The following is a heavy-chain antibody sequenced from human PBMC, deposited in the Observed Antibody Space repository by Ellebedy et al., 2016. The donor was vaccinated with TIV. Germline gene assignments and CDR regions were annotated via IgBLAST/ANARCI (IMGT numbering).Heavy chain of an antibody. CDR1: GFTVSSSY. Sequence: PGGSLRLSCAASGFTVSSSYMTWVRQAPGKGLEWVSGFFSSTGTYYTDSMKGRFTISRDDSKNTLYLQMNALRAEDTAVYFCVRDWGYNPGDWGQGTLVTVSS. D-gene: IGHD1-1*01. CDR2: FFSSTGT. V-gene: IGHV3-53*01. CDR3: VRDWGYNPGD. J-gene: IGHJ4*02.